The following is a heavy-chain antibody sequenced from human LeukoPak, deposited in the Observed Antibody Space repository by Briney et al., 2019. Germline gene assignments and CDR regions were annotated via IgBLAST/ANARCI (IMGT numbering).Heavy chain of an antibody. CDR3: ARDIYCSSTSCYYYYGMDV. Sequence: PSETLSLTCTVSGGSISSYYWSWIRQPPGKGLEWIGYIYYSGSTNYNPSLKSRVTMSVDTSKNQFSLKLSSVTAADTAVYYCARDIYCSSTSCYYYYGMDVWGQGTTVTVSS. V-gene: IGHV4-59*12. CDR1: GGSISSYY. CDR2: IYYSGST. J-gene: IGHJ6*02. D-gene: IGHD2-2*01.